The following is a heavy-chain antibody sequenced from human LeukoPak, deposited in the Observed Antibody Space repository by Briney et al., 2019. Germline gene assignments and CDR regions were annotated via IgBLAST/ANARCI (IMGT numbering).Heavy chain of an antibody. J-gene: IGHJ4*02. CDR3: ASRRELTGEPY. CDR2: IYHSGST. Sequence: SGTLSLTCTVSGASISSHAWWPWVHQPPGKGLEWIGEIYHSGSTLFNPSLRSRVSISVDKSNNRFSLQLSSVTAADTAVYYCASRRELTGEPYWGQGTLVSVSS. V-gene: IGHV4-4*02. CDR1: GASISSHAW. D-gene: IGHD3-10*01.